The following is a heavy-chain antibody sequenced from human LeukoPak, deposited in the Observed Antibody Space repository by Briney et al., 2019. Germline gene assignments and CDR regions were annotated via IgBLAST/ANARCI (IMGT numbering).Heavy chain of an antibody. V-gene: IGHV3-30*03. CDR3: VRSYLLLSLASFFDY. D-gene: IGHD2-2*01. CDR1: GFTFSSYG. Sequence: GGSLRLSCAASGFTFSSYGMHWVRQAPGKGLEWVAVISYDGSNKYYADSVKGRFTISRDNSKNTLYLQMNSPRAEDTAVYYCVRSYLLLSLASFFDYWGQGTLVTVSS. J-gene: IGHJ4*02. CDR2: ISYDGSNK.